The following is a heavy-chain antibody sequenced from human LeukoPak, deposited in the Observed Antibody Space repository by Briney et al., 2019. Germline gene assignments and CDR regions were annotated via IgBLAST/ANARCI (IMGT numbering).Heavy chain of an antibody. D-gene: IGHD6-13*01. CDR3: ARDFKRGLAYSSSSVY. V-gene: IGHV3-21*01. CDR2: ISSSSSYI. CDR1: GFTFNDHG. Sequence: GGSLRLSCADSGFTFNDHGMNWVRQAPGKGLEWVSSISSSSSYIYYADSVKGRFTISRDNAKNSLYLQMNSLRAEDTAVYYCARDFKRGLAYSSSSVYWGQGTLVTVSS. J-gene: IGHJ4*02.